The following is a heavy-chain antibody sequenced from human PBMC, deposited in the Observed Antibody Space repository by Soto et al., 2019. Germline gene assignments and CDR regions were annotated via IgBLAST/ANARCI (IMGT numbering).Heavy chain of an antibody. Sequence: SGPTLVNPTQTLTLTCTFSGFSLTTIGVGVGWIRQPPGKALEWLALIYWNDDKRYSPSLRGRLTITKDTSKNQVVLAMTNMDPVDTATYYCAHHTITPATNWFDPWGLGTLVTVSS. V-gene: IGHV2-5*01. CDR2: IYWNDDK. CDR1: GFSLTTIGVG. J-gene: IGHJ5*02. D-gene: IGHD2-2*01. CDR3: AHHTITPATNWFDP.